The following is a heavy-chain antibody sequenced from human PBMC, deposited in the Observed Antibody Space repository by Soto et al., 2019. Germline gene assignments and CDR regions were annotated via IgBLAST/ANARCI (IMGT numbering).Heavy chain of an antibody. Sequence: QVHLVESGGGLVEPGGSLRLSCAASGFTFRDYYMTWVRQAPGKGLEWVSYVSDSGFTIYYGDSVRGRFTISRDNTRNSLYLQMNSLRAEDTAVYFCARHLWSGFGEFYFDPWGQGTLVTVSS. CDR2: VSDSGFTI. CDR3: ARHLWSGFGEFYFDP. J-gene: IGHJ5*02. V-gene: IGHV3-11*01. CDR1: GFTFRDYY. D-gene: IGHD3-10*01.